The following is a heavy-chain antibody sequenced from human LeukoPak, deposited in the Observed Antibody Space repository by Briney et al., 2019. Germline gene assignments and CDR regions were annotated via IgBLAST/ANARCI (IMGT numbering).Heavy chain of an antibody. CDR2: INPSSGGT. Sequence: ASVTVSFTASGYTFTGYFLHWIRQAPGQGLEWMGWINPSSGGTEYAQKFQGRVTMTRDTSISTAYMELRSLRSDDTAVYYCARIESSSWRHYWGQGTLVTVS. CDR3: ARIESSSWRHY. D-gene: IGHD6-13*01. J-gene: IGHJ4*02. V-gene: IGHV1-2*02. CDR1: GYTFTGYF.